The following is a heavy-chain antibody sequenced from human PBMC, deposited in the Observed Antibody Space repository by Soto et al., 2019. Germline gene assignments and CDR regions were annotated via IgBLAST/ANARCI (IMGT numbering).Heavy chain of an antibody. CDR2: MNPNSGNT. Sequence: GASVKVSCKASVYTFISYDINWVRQATGQGLEWMGWMNPNSGNTGYAQKFQGRVTMTRNTSISTAYMELSSLRSEDTAVYYCARGQEYLGAFDIWGQGAMVTVSS. J-gene: IGHJ3*02. CDR1: VYTFISYD. V-gene: IGHV1-8*01. CDR3: ARGQEYLGAFDI.